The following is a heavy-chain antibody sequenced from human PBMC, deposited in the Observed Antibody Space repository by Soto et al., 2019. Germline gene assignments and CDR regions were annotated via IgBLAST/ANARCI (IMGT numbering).Heavy chain of an antibody. CDR3: ARERFGSGYYWAATYNWFDP. Sequence: SETLSLTCAVYGGSFSGYYWSWIRQPPGKGLEWIGEINHSGSTNYNPSLKSRVTISVDTSKNQFSLKLSSVTAADTAVYYCARERFGSGYYWAATYNWFDPWGQGTLVTVSS. CDR1: GGSFSGYY. D-gene: IGHD3-3*02. V-gene: IGHV4-34*01. J-gene: IGHJ5*02. CDR2: INHSGST.